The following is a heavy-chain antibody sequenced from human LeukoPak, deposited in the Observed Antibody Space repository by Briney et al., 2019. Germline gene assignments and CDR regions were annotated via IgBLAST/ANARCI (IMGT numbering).Heavy chain of an antibody. CDR2: INHSGST. D-gene: IGHD1-1*01. J-gene: IGHJ3*02. CDR1: GGSISSGGYS. CDR3: ARGLKRPDAFDI. Sequence: PSETLSLTCAVSGGSISSGGYSWSWIRQPPGKGLEWIGEINHSGSTNYNPSLKSRVTISVDTSKNQFSLKLSSETAADTAVYYCARGLKRPDAFDIWGQGTMVTVSS. V-gene: IGHV4-34*01.